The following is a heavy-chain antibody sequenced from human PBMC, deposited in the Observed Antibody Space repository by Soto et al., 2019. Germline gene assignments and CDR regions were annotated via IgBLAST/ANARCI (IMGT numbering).Heavy chain of an antibody. J-gene: IGHJ4*02. CDR1: GYTFTSYD. Sequence: ASVKVSCKASGYTFTSYDINWVRQATGQGLEWMGWMNPNSGNTGYAQKFQGRVTMTRNTSISTAYMELSSLRSEDTAVYYCARGSGYSGYDYPDYWGQGTLVTVSS. D-gene: IGHD5-12*01. CDR3: ARGSGYSGYDYPDY. CDR2: MNPNSGNT. V-gene: IGHV1-8*01.